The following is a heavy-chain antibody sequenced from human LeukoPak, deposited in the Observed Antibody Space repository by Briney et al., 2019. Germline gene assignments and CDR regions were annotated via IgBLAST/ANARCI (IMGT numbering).Heavy chain of an antibody. J-gene: IGHJ4*02. CDR2: INHSGSI. V-gene: IGHV4-34*01. D-gene: IGHD3-10*01. CDR1: GGSFSGYY. Sequence: SETLSLTCAVYGGSFSGYYWSWIRQPPGKGLEWIGEINHSGSINYNPSLKSRVTISVDTSKNQFSLKLSSVTAADTAVYYCARSRRVPFINYWGQGTLVTVSS. CDR3: ARSRRVPFINY.